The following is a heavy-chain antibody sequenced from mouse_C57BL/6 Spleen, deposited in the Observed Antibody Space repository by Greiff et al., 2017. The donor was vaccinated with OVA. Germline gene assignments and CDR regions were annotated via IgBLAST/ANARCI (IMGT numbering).Heavy chain of an antibody. J-gene: IGHJ3*01. CDR1: GFTFSSYT. D-gene: IGHD2-4*01. CDR3: ARQKYYDCDGGAGFAD. CDR2: ISRGGGNT. V-gene: IGHV5-9*01. Sequence: EVQLVQSGGGLVKPGGSLKLSCAASGFTFSSYTMPWVRQTPEKRLEWVATISRGGGNTYYPASVKGRSTISRDNAKNTLYLQMSSLRSEDTALYYCARQKYYDCDGGAGFADRGQGTLVT.